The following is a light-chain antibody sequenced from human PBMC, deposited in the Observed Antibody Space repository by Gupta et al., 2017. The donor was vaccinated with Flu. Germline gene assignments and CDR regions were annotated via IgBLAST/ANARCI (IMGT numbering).Light chain of an antibody. V-gene: IGKV1-39*01. CDR1: HGVNRF. J-gene: IGKJ3*01. Sequence: DIQMPTPPSSLSASVGDRVSITCRENHGVNRFLNWYQHKPGQAPKLLIYVGSKLQSVVPSRFSGSGSGADFTLTINKLQPEDFATYFCQQTHSTPFTFGPGTRVEIK. CDR3: QQTHSTPFT. CDR2: VGS.